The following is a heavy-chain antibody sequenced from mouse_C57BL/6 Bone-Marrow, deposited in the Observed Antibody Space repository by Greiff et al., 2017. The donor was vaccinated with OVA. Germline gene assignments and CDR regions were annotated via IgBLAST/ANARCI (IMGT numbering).Heavy chain of an antibody. CDR2: ISNGGGST. CDR1: GFTFSDYY. Sequence: EVKLVESGGGLVQPGGSLKLSCAASGFTFSDYYMYWVRQTPEKRLEWVAYISNGGGSTYYPDTVKGRFTISRDNAKNTLYLQMSRLKSEDTAMYYCASADYRYAMDYWGQGTSVTVSS. D-gene: IGHD2-4*01. J-gene: IGHJ4*01. V-gene: IGHV5-12*01. CDR3: ASADYRYAMDY.